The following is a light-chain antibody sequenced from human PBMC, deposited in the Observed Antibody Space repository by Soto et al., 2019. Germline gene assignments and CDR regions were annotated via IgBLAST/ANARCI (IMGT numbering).Light chain of an antibody. Sequence: QSALTQPASVSGSPGQSITISCTGTTNDIAVYSYVAWYQQHPGKAPNLMIYDVTTRPSGVSDRFSGSKSGDTASLTISGLQAEDEATYYCSSYRSGSTTVVFGGGTKLTVL. CDR1: TNDIAVYSY. V-gene: IGLV2-14*03. CDR3: SSYRSGSTTVV. CDR2: DVT. J-gene: IGLJ3*02.